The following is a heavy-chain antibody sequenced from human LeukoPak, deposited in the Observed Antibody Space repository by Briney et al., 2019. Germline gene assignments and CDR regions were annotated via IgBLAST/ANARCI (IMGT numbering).Heavy chain of an antibody. CDR2: IIPIFGTA. CDR3: ARSRGDGYNWYDY. V-gene: IGHV1-69*01. D-gene: IGHD5-24*01. J-gene: IGHJ4*02. CDR1: GGTFSSYA. Sequence: SVKVSCKASGGTFSSYAISWVRQAPGQGLEWMGGIIPIFGTANYAQKFQGRVTITADESTSTAYMELSGLRSEDTAVYYCARSRGDGYNWYDYWGQGTLVTVSS.